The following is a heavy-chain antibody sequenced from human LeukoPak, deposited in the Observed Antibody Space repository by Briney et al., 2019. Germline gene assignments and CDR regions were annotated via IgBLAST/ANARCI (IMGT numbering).Heavy chain of an antibody. J-gene: IGHJ4*02. CDR3: ATSMVRGVYQYY. CDR1: GFTFSSYW. V-gene: IGHV3-74*01. Sequence: PGGSLRLSCAASGFTFSSYWMHWVRQAPGKGLVWVSRINSDGSSTSYAGSVKGRFTISRDNAKNTLYLQMNSLRAEDTAVYYCATSMVRGVYQYYWGQGTLVTVSS. D-gene: IGHD3-10*01. CDR2: INSDGSST.